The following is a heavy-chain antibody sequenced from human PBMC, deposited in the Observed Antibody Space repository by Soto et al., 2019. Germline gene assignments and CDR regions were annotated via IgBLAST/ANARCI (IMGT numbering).Heavy chain of an antibody. CDR1: GGSISSSSYY. CDR2: IYYSGST. Sequence: QLQLQESGPGLVKPSETLSLTCTVSGGSISSSSYYWGWIRQPPGKGLEWIGSIYYSGSTYYNPYLKIRVTIPVDTSKNRCCLKLSSVTAADTAVYYCARERYCSGGSCYSGWFDPWGQGTLVTVSS. CDR3: ARERYCSGGSCYSGWFDP. J-gene: IGHJ5*02. V-gene: IGHV4-39*01. D-gene: IGHD2-15*01.